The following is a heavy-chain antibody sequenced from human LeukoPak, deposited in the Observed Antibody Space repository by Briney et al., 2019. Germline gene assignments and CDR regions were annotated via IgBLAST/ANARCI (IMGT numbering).Heavy chain of an antibody. CDR3: ARHPRVYYYDSSGYMA. CDR1: GFTFSDYY. V-gene: IGHV3-11*04. D-gene: IGHD3-22*01. CDR2: ISSSGSTI. Sequence: GGSLRLSCAASGFTFSDYYMSWIRQAPGKGLEWVSYISSSGSTIYYADSVKGRFTISRDNAKNSLYLQMNSLRAEDTAVYYCARHPRVYYYDSSGYMAWGQGTLVTVSS. J-gene: IGHJ5*02.